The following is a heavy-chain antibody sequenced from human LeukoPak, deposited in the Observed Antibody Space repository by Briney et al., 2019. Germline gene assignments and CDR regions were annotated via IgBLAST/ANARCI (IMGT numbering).Heavy chain of an antibody. CDR2: IDYSGST. V-gene: IGHV4-59*01. J-gene: IGHJ3*02. CDR3: ARGIPEHRTGAFAI. D-gene: IGHD6-13*01. CDR1: GASISSFY. Sequence: SETLSLTCTVSGASISSFYWTWIRQPPGKGLEWIGYIDYSGSTNYNTALQSRVTISAETSKNQVSLKLSSVTAADTAVYYCARGIPEHRTGAFAIWGQGTMVTVSS.